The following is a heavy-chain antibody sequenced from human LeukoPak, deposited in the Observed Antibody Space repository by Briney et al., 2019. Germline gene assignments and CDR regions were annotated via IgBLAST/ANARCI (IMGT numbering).Heavy chain of an antibody. CDR1: GFTFDDYA. J-gene: IGHJ4*02. D-gene: IGHD1-26*01. V-gene: IGHV3-9*01. Sequence: GGSLRLSCAASGFTFDDYAMHWVRQAPGKGLEWVSGISRNSGSIGYADSVKGRFTISRDNAKNSLYLQMNSLRAEDTAVYYCARDWGVGATLYYFDYWGQGTLVTVSS. CDR2: ISRNSGSI. CDR3: ARDWGVGATLYYFDY.